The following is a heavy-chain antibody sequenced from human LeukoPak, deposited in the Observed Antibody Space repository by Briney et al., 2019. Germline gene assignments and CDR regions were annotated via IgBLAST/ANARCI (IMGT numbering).Heavy chain of an antibody. V-gene: IGHV1-69*02. J-gene: IGHJ4*02. Sequence: SVKVSCKASGGTFSSYTISWVRQAPGQGLEWMGRIIPILGIANYAQKFQGRVTITADKSTSTAYMELSSLRPEDTAVYYCARAHSYGGQASFDYWGQGTLVTVSS. CDR3: ARAHSYGGQASFDY. D-gene: IGHD5-18*01. CDR2: IIPILGIA. CDR1: GGTFSSYT.